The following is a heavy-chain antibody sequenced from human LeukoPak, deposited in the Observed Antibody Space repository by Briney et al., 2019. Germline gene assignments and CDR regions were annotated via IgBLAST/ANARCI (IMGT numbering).Heavy chain of an antibody. J-gene: IGHJ4*02. V-gene: IGHV3-33*01. CDR2: IWYGGSNK. Sequence: GGSLRLSCAASGFTFSSYGMHWVRQAPGKGLEWVAVIWYGGSNKYYADSVKGRFTISRDNSKNTLYLQMNSLRAEDTAVYYCAREGGIAARPRGLDYWGQGTLVTVSS. CDR3: AREGGIAARPRGLDY. D-gene: IGHD6-6*01. CDR1: GFTFSSYG.